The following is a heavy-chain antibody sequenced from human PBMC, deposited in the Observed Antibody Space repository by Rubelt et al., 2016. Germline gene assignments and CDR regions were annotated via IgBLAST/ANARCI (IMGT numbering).Heavy chain of an antibody. V-gene: IGHV4-59*08. J-gene: IGHJ5*02. CDR2: IYYSGST. CDR3: AGYSSGRGDWFDP. CDR1: GGSISSYY. D-gene: IGHD6-19*01. Sequence: QVQLQESGPGLVKPSETLSLTCTVSGGSISSYYWSWIRQPPGKGLEWIGYIYYSGSTNYNPSLKSRVTISVDTSKNQFSLKLSSVTAADTAVYYCAGYSSGRGDWFDPWGQGTLVTVSS.